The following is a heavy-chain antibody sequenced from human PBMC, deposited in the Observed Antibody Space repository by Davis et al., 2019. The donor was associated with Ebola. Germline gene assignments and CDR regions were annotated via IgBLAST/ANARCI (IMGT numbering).Heavy chain of an antibody. CDR2: ISGSGGST. J-gene: IGHJ3*02. Sequence: GESLKISCSASGFIFSTYVMSWVRQAPGKGLEWVSAISGSGGSTYYADSVKGRFTISRDNAKNSLYLQLNSLRPEDTAVYHCARGGYYDSSGYSHDAFDIWGQGTRVTVSS. D-gene: IGHD3-22*01. V-gene: IGHV3-23*01. CDR1: GFIFSTYV. CDR3: ARGGYYDSSGYSHDAFDI.